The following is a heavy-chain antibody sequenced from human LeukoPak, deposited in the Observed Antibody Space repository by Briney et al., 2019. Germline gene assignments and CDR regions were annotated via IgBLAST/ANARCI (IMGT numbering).Heavy chain of an antibody. CDR2: ISGSGGST. CDR1: GFTLITYA. Sequence: GSLRLSCAASGFTLITYAMCWGRPAPGGGRGWVSAISGSGGSTYYADSVKGRFTISRDNSKNTLYLQMNSLRAEDTAVYYCAKSLERYFDWLFTPSLDYWGQGTLVTVSS. J-gene: IGHJ4*02. CDR3: AKSLERYFDWLFTPSLDY. V-gene: IGHV3-23*01. D-gene: IGHD3-9*01.